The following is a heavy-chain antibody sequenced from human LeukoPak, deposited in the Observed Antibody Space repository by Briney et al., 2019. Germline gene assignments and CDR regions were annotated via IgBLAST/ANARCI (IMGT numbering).Heavy chain of an antibody. D-gene: IGHD6-6*01. CDR2: IWYDGSNK. CDR1: GFTFSSYG. J-gene: IGHJ5*02. V-gene: IGHV3-33*03. Sequence: PGRSLRLSCAASGFTFSSYGMHWVRQAPGKGLEWVAVIWYDGSNKYYADSVKGRFTISRDNSKNTLYLQMNSLRAEDTAVYYCAKDPDSSIAARLGPSAWFDPWGQGTLVTVSS. CDR3: AKDPDSSIAARLGPSAWFDP.